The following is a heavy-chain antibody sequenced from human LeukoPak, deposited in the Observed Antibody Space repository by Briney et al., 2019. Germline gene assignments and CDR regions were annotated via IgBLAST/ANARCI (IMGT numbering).Heavy chain of an antibody. D-gene: IGHD2-15*01. CDR1: GFTFSSYA. CDR2: ISGSGGST. J-gene: IGHJ5*02. CDR3: AKVAPDIVVVVAAIQGWFDP. V-gene: IGHV3-23*01. Sequence: GGSLRLSCAAPGFTFSSYAMSWVRQAPGKGLEWVSAISGSGGSTYYADSVKGRFTISRDNSKNTLYLQMNSLRAEDTAVYYCAKVAPDIVVVVAAIQGWFDPWGQGTLVTVSS.